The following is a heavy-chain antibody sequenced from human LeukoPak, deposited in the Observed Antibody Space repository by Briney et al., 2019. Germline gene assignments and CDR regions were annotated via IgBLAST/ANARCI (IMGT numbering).Heavy chain of an antibody. J-gene: IGHJ5*02. CDR1: GGSISSSSYY. V-gene: IGHV4-39*01. Sequence: SETLSLTCTVSGGSISSSSYYWGWIRQPRGKGLEWIGSIYYSGSTYYNPSLKSRVTISVDTSKNQFSLKLSSVTAADTAVYYCARQLRIAVAGTWFDPWGQGTLVTVSS. CDR2: IYYSGST. D-gene: IGHD6-19*01. CDR3: ARQLRIAVAGTWFDP.